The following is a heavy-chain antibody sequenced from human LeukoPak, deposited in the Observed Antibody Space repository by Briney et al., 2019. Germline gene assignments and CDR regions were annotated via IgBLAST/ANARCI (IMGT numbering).Heavy chain of an antibody. J-gene: IGHJ4*02. V-gene: IGHV1-18*01. D-gene: IGHD3-22*01. Sequence: ASVKVSCKASGYTFTSYGISWVRQAPGRGLEWMGWISAYNGNTNYAQKLQGRVTMTTDTSTSTAYMELRSLRSDDTAVYYCATKDYYDSSGYTDYWGQGTLVTVSS. CDR1: GYTFTSYG. CDR2: ISAYNGNT. CDR3: ATKDYYDSSGYTDY.